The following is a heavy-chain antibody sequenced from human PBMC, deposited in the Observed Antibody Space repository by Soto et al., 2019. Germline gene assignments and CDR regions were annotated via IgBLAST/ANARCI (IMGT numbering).Heavy chain of an antibody. CDR3: AGISSLSYYYYGMDV. D-gene: IGHD6-13*01. CDR1: GGSISSSSYY. CDR2: IYYSGST. J-gene: IGHJ6*02. V-gene: IGHV4-39*01. Sequence: QLQLQESGPGLVKPSETLSLTCTVSGGSISSSSYYWGWIRQPPGKGLEWIGSIYYSGSTYYNPSLKSRVTISVDTSKNQFSLKLSSVTAADTAVYYCAGISSLSYYYYGMDVWGQGTTVTVSS.